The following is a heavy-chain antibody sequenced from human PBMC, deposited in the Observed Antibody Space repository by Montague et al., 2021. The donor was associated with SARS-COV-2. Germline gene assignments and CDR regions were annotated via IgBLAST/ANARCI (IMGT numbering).Heavy chain of an antibody. CDR3: ARAGVVVPTTRNWFDP. CDR1: GGSISSGGYY. CDR2: IYYSGST. D-gene: IGHD2-2*01. Sequence: TLSLTCTVSGGSISSGGYYWSWIRQHPGKGLEWIGYIYYSGSTYYXXXLKSRLTISVDTSKNRFSLKLSSVTAADTAMYYCARAGVVVPTTRNWFDPWGQGTMVTVSS. V-gene: IGHV4-31*03. J-gene: IGHJ5*02.